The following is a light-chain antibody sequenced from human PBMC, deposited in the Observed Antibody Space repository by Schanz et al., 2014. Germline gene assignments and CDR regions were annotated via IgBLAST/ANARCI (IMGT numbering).Light chain of an antibody. CDR3: QQYNSYWA. V-gene: IGKV1-5*03. J-gene: IGKJ1*01. CDR2: EAS. Sequence: DIRMTQSPSTLSASAGDRVTITCRASQSISSWLAWYQQKPGKAPKLLIYEASNLQSGVPSRFSGSGSEPEFPLPISSLQPDDFAPYHCQQYNSYWAFGQGTKVAIK. CDR1: QSISSW.